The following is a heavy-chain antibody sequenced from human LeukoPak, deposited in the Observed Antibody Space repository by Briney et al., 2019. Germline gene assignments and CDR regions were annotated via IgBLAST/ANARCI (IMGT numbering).Heavy chain of an antibody. CDR3: ARVAWGRRDYFDY. Sequence: LTGGSLRLSCAASGFTFSSYSMNWVRQAPGKGLEWVSYISSSSSTIYYADSVKGRFTISRDNAKNSLYLQMNSLRAEDTAVYYCARVAWGRRDYFDYWGQGTLVTVSS. CDR1: GFTFSSYS. J-gene: IGHJ4*02. CDR2: ISSSSSTI. D-gene: IGHD7-27*01. V-gene: IGHV3-48*01.